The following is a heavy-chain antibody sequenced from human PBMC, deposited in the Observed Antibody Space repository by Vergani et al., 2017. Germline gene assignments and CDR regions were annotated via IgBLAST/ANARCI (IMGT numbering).Heavy chain of an antibody. V-gene: IGHV4-34*01. D-gene: IGHD6-19*01. Sequence: QVQLQQWGAGLLKPSETLSLTCAVYGGSFSGYYWSWIRQPPGKGLEWIGEINHSGSTNYNPSLKSRVTISVDTYKNQFSLKLSSVTAADTAVYYCARGGGQGGRIAVAGTSLDYWGQGTLVTVSS. CDR1: GGSFSGYY. CDR2: INHSGST. CDR3: ARGGGQGGRIAVAGTSLDY. J-gene: IGHJ4*02.